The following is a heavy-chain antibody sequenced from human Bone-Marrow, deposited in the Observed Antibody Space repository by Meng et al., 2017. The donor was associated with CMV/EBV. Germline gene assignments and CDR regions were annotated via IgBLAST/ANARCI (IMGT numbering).Heavy chain of an antibody. CDR3: ARYCNSASCYTSIYYFDF. CDR1: GYTFTSYG. J-gene: IGHJ4*02. CDR2: ISAYNGNR. D-gene: IGHD2-2*02. V-gene: IGHV1-18*01. Sequence: ASVKVSCKASGYTFTSYGISWVRQAPGQGLEWMGWISAYNGNRNYAQKLQGRVTMTTDTSTSTAYMELRSLRSDDTAVYYCARYCNSASCYTSIYYFDFWGQGTRVTVSS.